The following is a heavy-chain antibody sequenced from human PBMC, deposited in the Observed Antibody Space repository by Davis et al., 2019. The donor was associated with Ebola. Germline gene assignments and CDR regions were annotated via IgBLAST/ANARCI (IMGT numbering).Heavy chain of an antibody. CDR1: GGSISSGDYY. D-gene: IGHD2-2*01. CDR3: ARDSGGYCSSTRCYYYYGMDV. Sequence: SETLSLTCTVSGGSISSGDYYWSWIRQPPGKGLEWIGYIYYSGSTYYNPSLKSRVTISVDTSKNQFSLKLSSVTAADTAVYYCARDSGGYCSSTRCYYYYGMDVWGQGTTVTVSS. CDR2: IYYSGST. V-gene: IGHV4-30-4*08. J-gene: IGHJ6*02.